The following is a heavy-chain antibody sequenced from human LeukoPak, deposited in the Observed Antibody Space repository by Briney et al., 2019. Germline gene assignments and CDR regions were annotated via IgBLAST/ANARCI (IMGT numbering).Heavy chain of an antibody. V-gene: IGHV3-23*01. CDR1: GFTFSIYT. Sequence: GGSLRLSRATSGFTFSIYTMTWVRQAPGKGLEWVSTIIGSGGRTYNADSVKGRFTISRDNSKNTLYLQMNSLRAEDTAVYYCAKASSDSSGWSYYWGQGTLVTVSS. D-gene: IGHD6-19*01. J-gene: IGHJ4*02. CDR2: IIGSGGRT. CDR3: AKASSDSSGWSYY.